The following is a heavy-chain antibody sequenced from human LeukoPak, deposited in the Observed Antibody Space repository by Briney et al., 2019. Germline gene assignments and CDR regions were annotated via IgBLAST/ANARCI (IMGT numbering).Heavy chain of an antibody. CDR2: VGGNAHTK. CDR1: GFTFSSHG. J-gene: IGHJ4*02. D-gene: IGHD3-22*01. CDR3: ARGPHERSGYPDD. Sequence: PGRSLRLSCAASGFTFSSHGMHWVRQAPGKGLEWVAVVGGNAHTKFYADSVKGRFTISRDNSKNTLYLEVSSLRDEDTAVYYCARGPHERSGYPDDWGQGTLVTVSS. V-gene: IGHV3-30*03.